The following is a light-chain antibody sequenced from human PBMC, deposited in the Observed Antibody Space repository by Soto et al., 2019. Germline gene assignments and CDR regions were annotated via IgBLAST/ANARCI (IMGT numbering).Light chain of an antibody. Sequence: DIQMTQSPSSLSASVVSRVTITCRASQSISSYLNWYQQKPGKAPKLLIYAASSLQSGVPSRFSGSGSGTDFTLTISSLQPEDFATYYCQQSYSTPRTFGQGTRLEI. J-gene: IGKJ5*01. V-gene: IGKV1-39*01. CDR3: QQSYSTPRT. CDR2: AAS. CDR1: QSISSY.